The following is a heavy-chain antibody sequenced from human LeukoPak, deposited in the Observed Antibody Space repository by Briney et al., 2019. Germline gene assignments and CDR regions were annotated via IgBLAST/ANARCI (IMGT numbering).Heavy chain of an antibody. V-gene: IGHV6-1*01. J-gene: IGHJ5*02. D-gene: IGHD4-17*01. CDR1: GDSFSSNSAA. Sequence: SQTLSPTCAISGDSFSSNSAAWNWIRQSPSRGLEWLGRTYYRSKWYNDYAVSVRGRISINPDTSKNQFSLQLNSVTPEDTAVYYCARQEYGAIGSNWFDPWGQGTLVTVSS. CDR2: TYYRSKWYN. CDR3: ARQEYGAIGSNWFDP.